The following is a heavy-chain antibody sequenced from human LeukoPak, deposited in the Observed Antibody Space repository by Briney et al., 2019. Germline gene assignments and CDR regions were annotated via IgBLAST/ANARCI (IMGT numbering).Heavy chain of an antibody. CDR2: MYYSGST. V-gene: IGHV4-30-4*01. CDR3: ARPYYYDSRIDP. CDR1: GGSISSGDYY. Sequence: SQTLSLTCTVSGGSISSGDYYWSWIRQPPGKGLEWVGYMYYSGSTYYNPSLKSRVTISVDTSKNQFSLQLSSVTAADTAVYYCARPYYYDSRIDPWGQGTLVTVSS. J-gene: IGHJ5*02. D-gene: IGHD3-22*01.